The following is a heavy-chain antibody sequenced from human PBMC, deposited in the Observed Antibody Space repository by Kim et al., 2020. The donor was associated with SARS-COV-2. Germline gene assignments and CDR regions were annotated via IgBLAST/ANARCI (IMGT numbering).Heavy chain of an antibody. Sequence: GGSLRLSCVASGFTFNTFWMSWVRQAPGKGLEWVASINQDESEKYCVDSVKGRFTISRDNAKRSLYLQINSLRADDTAIYYCARLVRRTFDYWGQGTQVTVS. D-gene: IGHD2-2*01. V-gene: IGHV3-7*03. J-gene: IGHJ4*02. CDR2: INQDESEK. CDR1: GFTFNTFW. CDR3: ARLVRRTFDY.